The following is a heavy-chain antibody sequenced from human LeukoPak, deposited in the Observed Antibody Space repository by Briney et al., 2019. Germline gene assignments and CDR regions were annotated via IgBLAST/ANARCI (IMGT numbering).Heavy chain of an antibody. CDR2: ISGSADTA. CDR1: GFIFSKYG. Sequence: GGSLRLSCGASGFIFSKYGMHWVRQAPGKGLEWISYISGSADTAYYADSVKGRFTMSRDNARNSLYLQMNSLGAEDTAVYYCTRVGQSYSTSGQALDHWGQGTLVTVSS. CDR3: TRVGQSYSTSGQALDH. D-gene: IGHD2-8*01. V-gene: IGHV3-48*03. J-gene: IGHJ4*02.